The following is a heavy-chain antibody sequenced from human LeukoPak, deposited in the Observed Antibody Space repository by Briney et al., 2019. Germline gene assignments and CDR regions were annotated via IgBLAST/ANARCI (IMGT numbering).Heavy chain of an antibody. CDR3: PNGLPWAGYSSGWYGAFDI. D-gene: IGHD6-19*01. CDR1: GFTFSSYA. Sequence: GGSLRLSCAASGFTFSSYAMSWVRQAPGRGLEWVSAISGSGGSTYYADSVKGRFTISRGNSKNTLYLQMNSLIPEDTALNYCPNGLPWAGYSSGWYGAFDIWGQETMVTVSS. CDR2: ISGSGGST. J-gene: IGHJ3*02. V-gene: IGHV3-23*01.